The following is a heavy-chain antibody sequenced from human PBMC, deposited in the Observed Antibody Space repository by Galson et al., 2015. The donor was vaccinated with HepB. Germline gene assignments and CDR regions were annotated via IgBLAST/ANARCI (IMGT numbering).Heavy chain of an antibody. CDR2: IIPIFGTA. J-gene: IGHJ4*02. CDR3: ARGRLVFGVVTSPYFDY. D-gene: IGHD3-3*01. Sequence: SVKVSCKASGGTFSSYAISWVRQAPGQGLEWMGGIIPIFGTANYAQKFKGRVTITADESTSTAYMELSSLRSEDTAVYYCARGRLVFGVVTSPYFDYWGQGTLVTVSS. CDR1: GGTFSSYA. V-gene: IGHV1-69*13.